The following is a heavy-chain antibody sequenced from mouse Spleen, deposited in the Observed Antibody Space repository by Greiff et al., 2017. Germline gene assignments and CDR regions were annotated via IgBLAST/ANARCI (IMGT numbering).Heavy chain of an antibody. D-gene: IGHD1-1*01. CDR1: GYTFTSYW. J-gene: IGHJ4*01. CDR2: IDPNSGGT. CDR3: ARVRGGITTVDYAMDY. V-gene: IGHV1-72*01. Sequence: VQLQQPGAELVKPGASVKLSCKASGYTFTSYWMHWVKQRPGRGLEWIGRIDPNSGGTKYNEKFKSKATLTVDKPSSTAYMQLSSLTSEDSAVYYCARVRGGITTVDYAMDYWGQGTSVTVSS.